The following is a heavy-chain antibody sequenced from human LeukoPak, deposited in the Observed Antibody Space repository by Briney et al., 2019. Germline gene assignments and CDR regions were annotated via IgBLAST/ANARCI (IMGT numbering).Heavy chain of an antibody. D-gene: IGHD2-8*01. Sequence: PGGSLRLSCAVSGFTFSSYWMSCGRQAPRKGLERVANIKQDGREQYYVDSVKGRFPISRDNAKNSLYLQMNSLRAEDTALYYCARIVLMVYAHHDVFDIWGQGTMVTVSS. CDR2: IKQDGREQ. CDR3: ARIVLMVYAHHDVFDI. J-gene: IGHJ3*02. CDR1: GFTFSSYW. V-gene: IGHV3-7*01.